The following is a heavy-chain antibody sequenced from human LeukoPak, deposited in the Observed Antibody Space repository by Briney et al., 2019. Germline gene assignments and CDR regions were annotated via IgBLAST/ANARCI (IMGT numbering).Heavy chain of an antibody. D-gene: IGHD5-24*01. V-gene: IGHV3-21*03. CDR1: GFTLSSYC. CDR3: ARESRDGYNKY. J-gene: IGHJ4*02. CDR2: IRSSWSYI. Sequence: GRSLRLSCASSGFTLSSYCMNWVRQAPGKGLEWVSSIRSSWSYIFYADSVAGRFNLSRHNAKNSLYLQMNSLRAEDTSVYYCARESRDGYNKYWGQGTLVTVSS.